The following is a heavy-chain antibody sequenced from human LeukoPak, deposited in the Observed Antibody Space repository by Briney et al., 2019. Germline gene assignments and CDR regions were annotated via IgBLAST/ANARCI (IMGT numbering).Heavy chain of an antibody. CDR3: ARVASGSHYYPFDY. V-gene: IGHV3-53*01. D-gene: IGHD1-26*01. CDR2: IYSGGST. J-gene: IGHJ4*02. CDR1: GFTVSSNY. Sequence: GGSLRLSCAASGFTVSSNYMSWVRQAPGKGLEWVSVIYSGGSTYCADSVKGRFTISRDNSKNTLYLQMNSLRAEDTAVYYCARVASGSHYYPFDYWGQGTLVTVSS.